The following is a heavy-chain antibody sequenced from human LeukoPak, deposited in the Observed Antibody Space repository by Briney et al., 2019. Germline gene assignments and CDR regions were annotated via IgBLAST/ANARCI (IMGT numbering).Heavy chain of an antibody. Sequence: PGGSLRLSCAASGFTFSDYDMHWVRQATGKGLEWVSAIGTAGDTYYTVSVKGRFTISRENAKNSLYLLMNSLRAGDTAVYYCARVAKERVGGVYYFDCWGQGTLVTVSS. CDR3: ARVAKERVGGVYYFDC. J-gene: IGHJ4*02. V-gene: IGHV3-13*01. CDR2: IGTAGDT. CDR1: GFTFSDYD. D-gene: IGHD1-1*01.